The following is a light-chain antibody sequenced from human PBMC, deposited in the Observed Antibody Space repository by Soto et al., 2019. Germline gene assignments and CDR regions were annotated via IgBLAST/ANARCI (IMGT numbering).Light chain of an antibody. J-gene: IGKJ1*01. Sequence: DIQMTQSPSTLSASVGDRVTITCRASQTISNWLAWYQQKPGKAPKLLIYAASSLESGVPSRFSGSGSGTEFTLTISSLQPDDFATYYCQQYKTYWTFGQGTKVDIK. V-gene: IGKV1-5*01. CDR1: QTISNW. CDR3: QQYKTYWT. CDR2: AAS.